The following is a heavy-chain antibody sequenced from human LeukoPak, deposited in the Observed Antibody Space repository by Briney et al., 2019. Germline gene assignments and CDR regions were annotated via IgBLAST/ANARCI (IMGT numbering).Heavy chain of an antibody. Sequence: PPETLSLTCTVSGGSISSYYWSWIRQPPGKGLEWIGYIYYSGSTNYNPSLKSRVTISVDTSKNQFSLKLSSVTAADTAVYYCARAAAPGIAVAGIMNWFDPWGQGTLVTVSS. CDR1: GGSISSYY. CDR3: ARAAAPGIAVAGIMNWFDP. V-gene: IGHV4-59*01. J-gene: IGHJ5*02. D-gene: IGHD6-19*01. CDR2: IYYSGST.